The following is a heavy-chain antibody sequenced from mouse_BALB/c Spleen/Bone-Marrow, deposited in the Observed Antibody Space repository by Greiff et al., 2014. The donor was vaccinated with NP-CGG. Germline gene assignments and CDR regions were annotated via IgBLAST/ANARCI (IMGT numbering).Heavy chain of an antibody. D-gene: IGHD2-1*01. Sequence: VQLQQPGAELVKPGASVKISCRASGYTFTDYNMDWVKQSHGKSLEWIGDINPEYDTTTYNQKFKGKATLTVDKSSSTVYMELRSLTSEDTAVYYCARCYYGSHYFDYWGQGTTLTVSS. CDR3: ARCYYGSHYFDY. J-gene: IGHJ2*01. V-gene: IGHV1-18*01. CDR1: GYTFTDYN. CDR2: INPEYDTT.